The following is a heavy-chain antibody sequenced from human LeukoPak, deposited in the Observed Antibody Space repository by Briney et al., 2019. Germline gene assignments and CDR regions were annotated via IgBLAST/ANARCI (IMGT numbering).Heavy chain of an antibody. D-gene: IGHD2-15*01. CDR1: GYTFTSYD. CDR2: MNPNNGNT. J-gene: IGHJ4*02. CDR3: ARAPRRISTATYYYFDY. V-gene: IGHV1-8*01. Sequence: ASVKVSCKASGYTFTSYDINWVRQATGQGLEWMGWMNPNNGNTGYAQKFQGRVTMTRDTSINTAYMELSSLRSEDTAVYYCARAPRRISTATYYYFDYWGQGTLVTVSS.